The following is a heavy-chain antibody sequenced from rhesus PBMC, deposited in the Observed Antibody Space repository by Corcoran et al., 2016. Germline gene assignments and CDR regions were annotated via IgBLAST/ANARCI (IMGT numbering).Heavy chain of an antibody. Sequence: QLQLQESGPGVVKPSETQSLTCAVSGGSISDSYRWSWIRQPPGKGLEWIGYIYGSSTSPNHTPSLMRRVPISKDPSNNQFSLKLSSVPAADTAVYYCARGFLGSDLAYWGQGVLVTVSS. V-gene: IGHV4S10*01. J-gene: IGHJ4*01. CDR2: IYGSSTSP. CDR1: GGSISDSYR. D-gene: IGHD3-3*01. CDR3: ARGFLGSDLAY.